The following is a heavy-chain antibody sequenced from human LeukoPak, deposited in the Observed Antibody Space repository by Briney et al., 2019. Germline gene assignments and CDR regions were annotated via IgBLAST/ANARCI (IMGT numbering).Heavy chain of an antibody. Sequence: SETLSLTCAVSGGSISSYYWSWTRQPPGKGLEWIGYIFYSGSTNYNPSLESRVTISVDTSKNQFSLRLSSVTAADTAVYYCARAEGGLRFLEWSNEGAFDIWGQGTMVTVSS. CDR1: GGSISSYY. J-gene: IGHJ3*02. CDR3: ARAEGGLRFLEWSNEGAFDI. V-gene: IGHV4-59*08. D-gene: IGHD3-3*01. CDR2: IFYSGST.